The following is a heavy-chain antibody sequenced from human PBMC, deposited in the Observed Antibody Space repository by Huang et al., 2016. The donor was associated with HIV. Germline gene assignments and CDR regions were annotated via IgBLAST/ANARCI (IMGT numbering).Heavy chain of an antibody. V-gene: IGHV1-18*04. D-gene: IGHD3-16*01. Sequence: QIRLVQSGAEVKKPGASVRVSCQASGYAFSDYGFSWVRQAPGQGPEWVGWIIASNGETNYGQRFHGRVTSTTDTSTTTVYMDLRSLRSDDTAVYYCARDPKYHSFPYFRQRRGIEIWGQGTVVTVSS. CDR1: GYAFSDYG. CDR3: ARDPKYHSFPYFRQRRGIEI. J-gene: IGHJ3*02. CDR2: IIASNGET.